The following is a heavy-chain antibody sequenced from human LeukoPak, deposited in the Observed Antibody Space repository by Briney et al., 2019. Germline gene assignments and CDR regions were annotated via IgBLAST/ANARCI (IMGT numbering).Heavy chain of an antibody. Sequence: SETLSLTCTVSGGSISSYYWSWIRQPAGKGLEWIGRIYTSGSTNHNPSLKSRVTMSVDTSKNQFSLKLSSVTAADTAVYYCATSPPPYYYYYYMDVWGKGTTVTVSS. V-gene: IGHV4-4*07. CDR3: ATSPPPYYYYYYMDV. CDR1: GGSISSYY. CDR2: IYTSGST. J-gene: IGHJ6*03.